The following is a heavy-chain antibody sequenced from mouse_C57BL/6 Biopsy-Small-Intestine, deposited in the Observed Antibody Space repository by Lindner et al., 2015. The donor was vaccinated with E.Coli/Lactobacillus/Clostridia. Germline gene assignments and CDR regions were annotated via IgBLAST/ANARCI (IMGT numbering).Heavy chain of an antibody. D-gene: IGHD2-5*01. J-gene: IGHJ2*01. V-gene: IGHV1-81*01. CDR1: GYTFTSYG. CDR3: ARSISNYMGYYFDY. Sequence: VQLQESGAELARPGASVKVSCKASGYTFTSYGISWVKQRTGQGLEWIGEIYPRSGNIYYNEKFKGKATLTADKSSSTAYMELRSLTSEDSAVHFCARSISNYMGYYFDYWGQGSTLTVSS. CDR2: IYPRSGNI.